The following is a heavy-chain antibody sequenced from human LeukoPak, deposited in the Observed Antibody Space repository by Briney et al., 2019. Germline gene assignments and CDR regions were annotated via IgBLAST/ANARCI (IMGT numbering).Heavy chain of an antibody. V-gene: IGHV4-34*01. CDR1: GGSFSGYY. Sequence: SETLSLTCAVYGGSFSGYYWSWIRQPPGKGLVWIGEINHSGSTNYNPSLKSRVTISVDTSKNQFSLKLSSVTAADTAVYYCARGAAARLGYYYYYMDVWGKGTTVTVSS. J-gene: IGHJ6*03. D-gene: IGHD6-6*01. CDR2: INHSGST. CDR3: ARGAAARLGYYYYYMDV.